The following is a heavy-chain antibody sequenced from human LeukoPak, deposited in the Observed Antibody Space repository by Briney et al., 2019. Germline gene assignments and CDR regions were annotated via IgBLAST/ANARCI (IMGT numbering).Heavy chain of an antibody. V-gene: IGHV1-8*01. CDR1: GYTFTSYD. D-gene: IGHD6-13*01. CDR3: ARDLHIAAAGNNYYYYYMDV. Sequence: GASVKVSCKASGYTFTSYDINWVRQATGQGLEWMGWMNPNSGNTGYAQKFQGRVTMTRNTSISTAYMELSSLRSEDTAVYYCARDLHIAAAGNNYYYYYMDVWGKGTTVTVSS. J-gene: IGHJ6*03. CDR2: MNPNSGNT.